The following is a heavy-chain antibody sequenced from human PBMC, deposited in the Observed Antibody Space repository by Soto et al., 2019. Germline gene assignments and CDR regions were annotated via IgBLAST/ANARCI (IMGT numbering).Heavy chain of an antibody. CDR1: GFSFAGYA. J-gene: IGHJ4*02. CDR2: ISGGGGST. V-gene: IGHV3-23*01. D-gene: IGHD3-9*01. CDR3: AKTETFNGYYNAFDY. Sequence: PGGSWLSCAASGFSFAGYALTWVRLAPGKGLEWVASISGGGGSTYYADSVKGRFSISRDNSNRMVYLQMGSLTAGDTAVYYCAKTETFNGYYNAFDYWGQGTRVTVS.